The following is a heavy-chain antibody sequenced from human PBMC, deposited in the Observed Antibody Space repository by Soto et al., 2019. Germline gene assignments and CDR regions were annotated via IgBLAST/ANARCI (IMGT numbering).Heavy chain of an antibody. CDR1: GFTFRNAW. V-gene: IGHV3-15*01. Sequence: GGSLRLSCAASGFTFRNAWMTWVRQAPGKGLEWVARVRREADGGTIDYAAPVKGRFVISRDDSENILYLQMNSLKTEDTAVYYCTTLNLNAFEIWGQGTLVTVSS. CDR3: TTLNLNAFEI. J-gene: IGHJ3*02. CDR2: VRREADGGTI.